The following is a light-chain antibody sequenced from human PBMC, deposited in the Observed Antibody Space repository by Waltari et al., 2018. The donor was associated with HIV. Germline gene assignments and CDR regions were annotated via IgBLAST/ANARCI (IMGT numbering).Light chain of an antibody. CDR1: SGHSSYA. Sequence: HLVLTQSPSASASLGASVRLTCTLSSGHSSYAIAWHPRQPETGPRFLMKLNSDGSHNKGDGVPDRFSGSSSGAERYLTITSLQSDDEADYYCQTWGTGIQVFGGGTKLTVL. J-gene: IGLJ3*02. V-gene: IGLV4-69*01. CDR3: QTWGTGIQV. CDR2: LNSDGSH.